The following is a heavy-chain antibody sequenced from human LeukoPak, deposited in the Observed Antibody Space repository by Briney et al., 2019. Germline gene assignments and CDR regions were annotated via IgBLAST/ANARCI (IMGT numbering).Heavy chain of an antibody. CDR3: ARGGYDYFSY. V-gene: IGHV4-59*01. J-gene: IGHJ4*02. CDR2: IYYSGST. D-gene: IGHD2-15*01. Sequence: SETLSLTCTVSGGSISSYYWSWIRQPPGKGLEWIGYIYYSGSTNYNPSLKSRVTISVDTSKNQFSLMLSSVTAADTAVYYCARGGYDYFSYWGQGTLVTVSS. CDR1: GGSISSYY.